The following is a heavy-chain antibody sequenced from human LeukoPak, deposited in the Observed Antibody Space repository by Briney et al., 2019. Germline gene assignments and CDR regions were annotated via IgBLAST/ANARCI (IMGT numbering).Heavy chain of an antibody. Sequence: GGSLRLSCAASGFTFSAYGMSWVRQAPSKGLEWVSAIGGSGVSTYYADSVKGRFTISRDNSKNTLYLQVNSLRVEDTAVYYCARDGGAGWYFDLWGRGTLVTVSS. CDR1: GFTFSAYG. D-gene: IGHD3-16*01. V-gene: IGHV3-23*01. J-gene: IGHJ2*01. CDR2: IGGSGVST. CDR3: ARDGGAGWYFDL.